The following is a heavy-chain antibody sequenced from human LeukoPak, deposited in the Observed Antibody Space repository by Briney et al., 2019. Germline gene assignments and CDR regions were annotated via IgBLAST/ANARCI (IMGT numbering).Heavy chain of an antibody. Sequence: QPGGSLRLSCAASKFTFDNYAMSWVRQAPGKGLEWVSSISSSGDITFYADSVKGRFTISRDNAKNSLYLQMNSLRAEDTAVYYCARVRGNGYYDSSGYRASDYWGQGTLVTVSS. J-gene: IGHJ4*02. D-gene: IGHD3-22*01. CDR1: KFTFDNYA. V-gene: IGHV3-23*01. CDR2: ISSSGDIT. CDR3: ARVRGNGYYDSSGYRASDY.